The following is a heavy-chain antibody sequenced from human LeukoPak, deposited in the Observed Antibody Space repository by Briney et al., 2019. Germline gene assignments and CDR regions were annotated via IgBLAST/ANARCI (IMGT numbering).Heavy chain of an antibody. D-gene: IGHD3-9*01. CDR3: ARGPLTMTRGFDP. V-gene: IGHV4-59*10. CDR2: IYTSGST. J-gene: IGHJ5*02. CDR1: GGSFSGYY. Sequence: SETLSLTCAVYGGSFSGYYWSWIRQPAGKGLEWIGRIYTSGSTNYNPSLKSRVTMSVDTSKNQFSLKLNSVTAADTAVYYCARGPLTMTRGFDPWGQGTLVTVSS.